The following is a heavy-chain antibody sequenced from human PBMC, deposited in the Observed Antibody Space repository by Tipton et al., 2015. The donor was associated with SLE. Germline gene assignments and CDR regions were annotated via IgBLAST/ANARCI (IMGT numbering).Heavy chain of an antibody. J-gene: IGHJ6*02. Sequence: RSLRLSCAASGFPFSSYGMHWVRQAPGKGLEWVAVIWYDGSNKYYADSVKGRFTISRDNSKNTLYLQMNSLRAEDTAVYYCAGQLSYYYGMDVWGQGTTVTVSS. D-gene: IGHD6-13*01. CDR3: AGQLSYYYGMDV. CDR1: GFPFSSYG. CDR2: IWYDGSNK. V-gene: IGHV3-33*08.